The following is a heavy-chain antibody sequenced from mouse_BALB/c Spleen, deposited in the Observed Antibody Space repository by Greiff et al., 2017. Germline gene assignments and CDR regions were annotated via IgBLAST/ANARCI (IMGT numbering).Heavy chain of an antibody. CDR2: IYPYNGGT. CDR3: ACYYGRVGYYAMDY. Sequence: EVQLQQSGPELVKPGASVKISCKASGYTFTDYNMHWVKQSHGKSLEWIGYIYPYNGGTGYNQKFKSKATLTVDNSSSTAYMELRSLTSEDSAVYYCACYYGRVGYYAMDYWGQGTSVTVSS. D-gene: IGHD1-1*01. CDR1: GYTFTDYN. J-gene: IGHJ4*01. V-gene: IGHV1S29*02.